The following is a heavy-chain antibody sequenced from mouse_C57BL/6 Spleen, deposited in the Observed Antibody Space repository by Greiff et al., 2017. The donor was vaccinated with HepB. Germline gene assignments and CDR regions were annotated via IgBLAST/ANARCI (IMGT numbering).Heavy chain of an antibody. CDR3: ARGTGKAY. CDR2: IYPRSGNT. Sequence: LVESGAELARPGASVKLSCKASGYTFTSYGISWVKQRTGQGLEWIGEIYPRSGNTYYNEKFKGKATLTADKSSSTAYMELRSLTSEDSAVYFCARGTGKAYWGQGTLVTVSA. J-gene: IGHJ3*01. CDR1: GYTFTSYG. V-gene: IGHV1-81*01. D-gene: IGHD4-1*01.